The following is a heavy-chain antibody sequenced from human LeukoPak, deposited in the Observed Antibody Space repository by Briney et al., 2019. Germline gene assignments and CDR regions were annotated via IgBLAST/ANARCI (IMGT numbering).Heavy chain of an antibody. CDR1: GFTFSSYG. CDR2: IWYDGSNK. V-gene: IGHV3-33*01. CDR3: ARDYGGDCYHAFDI. Sequence: GGSLRLSCAASGFTFSSYGMHWVRQAPGKGLEWVAVIWYDGSNKYYADSVKGRFTISRDNSKNTLYLQMNSLRAEDTAVYYCARDYGGDCYHAFDIWGQGTMVTVSS. J-gene: IGHJ3*02. D-gene: IGHD2-21*02.